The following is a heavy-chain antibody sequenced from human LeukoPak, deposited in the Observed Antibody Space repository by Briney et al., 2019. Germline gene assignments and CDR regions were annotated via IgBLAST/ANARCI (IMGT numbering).Heavy chain of an antibody. D-gene: IGHD4-17*01. CDR1: GGSISSYY. J-gene: IGHJ6*02. Sequence: SETLSLTCTVSGGSISSYYWSWIRQPPGKGLEWIGYIYYSGSTNYNPSLKSRVTISVDTSKNQFSLKLSSVTAADTAVYYCARRPTVTTGRSYYYYGMDVWGQGTTVTVSS. V-gene: IGHV4-59*08. CDR2: IYYSGST. CDR3: ARRPTVTTGRSYYYYGMDV.